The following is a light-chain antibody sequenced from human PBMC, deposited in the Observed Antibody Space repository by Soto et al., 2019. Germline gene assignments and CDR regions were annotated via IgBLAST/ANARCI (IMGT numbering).Light chain of an antibody. CDR2: GAS. J-gene: IGKJ5*01. Sequence: EILLTQSPATLSLSPGERATLSCRASQSISSFLAWYQQKPGQAPRLLIYGASNRATGIPARFSGSGSGTDFTLTISSLGAEDFGVYYCQQHLNGPITFGQGTRLEIK. CDR3: QQHLNGPIT. V-gene: IGKV3-11*01. CDR1: QSISSF.